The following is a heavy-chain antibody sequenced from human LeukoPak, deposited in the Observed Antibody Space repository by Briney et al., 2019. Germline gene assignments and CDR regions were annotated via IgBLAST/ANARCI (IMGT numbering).Heavy chain of an antibody. J-gene: IGHJ5*02. CDR2: INAGNGNT. CDR1: GYTFTSYA. CDR3: ARDHYDFWSGYSAVFDP. Sequence: ASVKVSRKASGYTFTSYAMHWVRQAPGQRLEWMGWINAGNGNTKYSQKFQGRVTITRDTSASTAYMELSSLRSEDTAVYYCARDHYDFWSGYSAVFDPWGQGTLVTVSS. D-gene: IGHD3-3*01. V-gene: IGHV1-3*01.